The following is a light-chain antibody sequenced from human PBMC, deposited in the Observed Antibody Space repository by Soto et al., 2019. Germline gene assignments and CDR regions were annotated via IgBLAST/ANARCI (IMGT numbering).Light chain of an antibody. V-gene: IGKV3-20*01. Sequence: EIVLTQSPGTLSLSPGERATLSCRASQSVTSSYLAWYQQKLGQAPRLLIYDASTRATGIPDRFSGSGSGTDFTLTISRLEPEDFAVYYCQQYGSSPRYTFGQGTKLEIK. CDR1: QSVTSSY. CDR3: QQYGSSPRYT. CDR2: DAS. J-gene: IGKJ2*01.